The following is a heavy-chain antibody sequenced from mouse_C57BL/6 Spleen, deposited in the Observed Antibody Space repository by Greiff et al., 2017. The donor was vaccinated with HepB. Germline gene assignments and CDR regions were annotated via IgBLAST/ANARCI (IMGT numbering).Heavy chain of an antibody. J-gene: IGHJ2*01. V-gene: IGHV1-59*01. D-gene: IGHD1-1*01. Sequence: QVQLQQPGAELVRPGTSVKLSCKASGYTFTSYWMHWVKQRPGQGLEWIGVIDPSDSYTNYNQKFKGKATLTVDTSSSTAYMQLSSLTSEDSAVYYCARYDGSSYVRDYWGQGTTLTVSS. CDR1: GYTFTSYW. CDR2: IDPSDSYT. CDR3: ARYDGSSYVRDY.